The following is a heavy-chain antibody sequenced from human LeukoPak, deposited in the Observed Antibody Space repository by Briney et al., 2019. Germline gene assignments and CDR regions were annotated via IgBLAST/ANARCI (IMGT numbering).Heavy chain of an antibody. V-gene: IGHV3-23*01. D-gene: IGHD3-10*01. Sequence: GGSLRLSCAASGFTFSNYAMSWVRQAPGKGLEWVSAISGSGGSTYYADSVKGRFTISRDNSKNTLYLQMNSLRAEDTAVYYCAKAELNGSGSYYSYYFDYWGQGTLVTVSS. CDR2: ISGSGGST. CDR1: GFTFSNYA. J-gene: IGHJ4*02. CDR3: AKAELNGSGSYYSYYFDY.